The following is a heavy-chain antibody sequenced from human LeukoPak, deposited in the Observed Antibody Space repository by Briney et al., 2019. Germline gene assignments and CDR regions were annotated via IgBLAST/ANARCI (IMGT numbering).Heavy chain of an antibody. V-gene: IGHV3-23*01. J-gene: IGHJ4*02. CDR1: GFTFSNFW. CDR2: ISGSGGDT. Sequence: SGGSLRLSCTASGFTFSNFWMGWVRQSPGKGLEWVSTISGSGGDTYYADSVKGRFTMSRDNSKNTLDLQMSSLRAEDTAIYYCAKDNSGNFLSPFDYWGQGTLVAVSS. D-gene: IGHD1-26*01. CDR3: AKDNSGNFLSPFDY.